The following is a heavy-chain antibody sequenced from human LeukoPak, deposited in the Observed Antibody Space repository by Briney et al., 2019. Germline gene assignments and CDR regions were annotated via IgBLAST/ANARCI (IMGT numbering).Heavy chain of an antibody. V-gene: IGHV3-74*03. CDR3: ARDGGAWLDY. J-gene: IGHJ4*02. CDR2: INTDGSST. Sequence: GGSLRLSCAASGFTFCSSWMHWVRQAPGEGLVWVSRINTDGSSTMYADSVKGRFSLSRDNAKNTLYLQMNSLRAEDTAVYYCARDGGAWLDYWGQGTLVTVSS. D-gene: IGHD3-16*01. CDR1: GFTFCSSW.